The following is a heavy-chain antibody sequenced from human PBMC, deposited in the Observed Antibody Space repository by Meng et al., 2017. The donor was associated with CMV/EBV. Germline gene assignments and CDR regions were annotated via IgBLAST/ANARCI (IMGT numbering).Heavy chain of an antibody. CDR3: ARSPTFTYCGGDCYLAYFDY. D-gene: IGHD2-21*01. CDR2: IYPGDSDT. V-gene: IGHV5-51*01. J-gene: IGHJ4*02. CDR1: GYSLTSYW. Sequence: GGSLRLSCKGSGYSLTSYWIGWVRQMPGKGLEWMGIIYPGDSDTRYSPSFQGQVTISADKSISTAYLQWSSLKASDTAMYYCARSPTFTYCGGDCYLAYFDYWGQGTLVTVSS.